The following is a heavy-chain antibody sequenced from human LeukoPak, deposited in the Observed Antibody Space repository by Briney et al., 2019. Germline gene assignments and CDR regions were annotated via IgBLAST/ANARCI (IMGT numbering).Heavy chain of an antibody. D-gene: IGHD2-15*01. CDR2: ISSSSSYI. CDR1: GFTFSSYS. J-gene: IGHJ4*02. Sequence: GGSLRLSCAASGFTFSSYSMNWVRQAPGKGLEWVSSISSSSSYIYYADSVKGRFTISRGNAKNSLYLQMNSLRAEDTAVYYCARDRDIVVVVAASPLDYWGQGTLVTVSS. CDR3: ARDRDIVVVVAASPLDY. V-gene: IGHV3-21*01.